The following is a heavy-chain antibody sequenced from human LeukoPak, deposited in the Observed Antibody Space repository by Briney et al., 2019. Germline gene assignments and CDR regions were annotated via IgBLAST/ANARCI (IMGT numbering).Heavy chain of an antibody. Sequence: PGGSLRLSCAASGFTFSNYWMTWVRQAPGKGLEWVASINLDGNEKYYVYSVKGRFTISRDDAKNSLYLQMDSLRVEDTAVYYCARDVALSTYHFDSSGLLDYWGQGTLVTVSS. V-gene: IGHV3-7*01. J-gene: IGHJ4*02. CDR1: GFTFSNYW. D-gene: IGHD3-22*01. CDR3: ARDVALSTYHFDSSGLLDY. CDR2: INLDGNEK.